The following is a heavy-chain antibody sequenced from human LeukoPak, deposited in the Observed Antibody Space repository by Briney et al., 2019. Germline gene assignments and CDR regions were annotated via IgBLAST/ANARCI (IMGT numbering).Heavy chain of an antibody. J-gene: IGHJ3*02. CDR2: IHYSGST. Sequence: LETLSLTCTVSGDSINSYYWSWIRQPPGKGLEWIGYIHYSGSTNYNPSLKSRVTISVDTSKNQFSLKLSFVTAADTAVYYCARGVVSYGSDDAFDIWGQGTMVTVSS. CDR1: GDSINSYY. CDR3: ARGVVSYGSDDAFDI. D-gene: IGHD5-18*01. V-gene: IGHV4-59*01.